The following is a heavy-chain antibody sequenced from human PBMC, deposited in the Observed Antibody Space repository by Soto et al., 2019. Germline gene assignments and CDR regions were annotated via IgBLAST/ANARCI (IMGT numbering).Heavy chain of an antibody. J-gene: IGHJ4*02. CDR2: ISGSGGST. V-gene: IGHV3-23*01. D-gene: IGHD6-19*01. CDR1: GFTFSSYA. Sequence: PGGSLRLSCAASGFTFSSYAMSWVRQAPGKGLEWVSAISGSGGSTYYADSVKGRFTISRDNSKNTLYLQMNSLRAEDTAVYYCAKDSRGYSSGWVYFDYWGQGTLVTVSS. CDR3: AKDSRGYSSGWVYFDY.